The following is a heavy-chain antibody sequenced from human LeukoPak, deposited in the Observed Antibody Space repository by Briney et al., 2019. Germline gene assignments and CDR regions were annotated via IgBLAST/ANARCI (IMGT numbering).Heavy chain of an antibody. D-gene: IGHD3-22*01. J-gene: IGHJ3*02. CDR1: GFTFSSYE. V-gene: IGHV3-48*03. CDR3: ARDYYDSSAYYDSFDI. CDR2: ISSSGSTI. Sequence: PGGSLRLSCTASGFTFSSYEMNWVRQAPGKGLEWVSYISSSGSTIYYADSVKGRFTISRDNAKNSLYLQMNSLRAEDTAVYYCARDYYDSSAYYDSFDIWGQGTMVTVSS.